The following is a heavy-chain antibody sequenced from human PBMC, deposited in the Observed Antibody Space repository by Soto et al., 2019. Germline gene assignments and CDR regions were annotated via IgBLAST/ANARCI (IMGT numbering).Heavy chain of an antibody. CDR3: ARHGPLTNNWNQLNC. CDR2: IYYNGST. V-gene: IGHV4-39*01. CDR1: GGSISSSPYY. D-gene: IGHD1-1*01. Sequence: QLQLQESGPGLVKPSETLSLTCTVSGGSISSSPYYWAWIRQPPGKGLQWIGNIYYNGSTFYKPSLRSRVTIYIDASKSHFSLGLSSVTASDTAVYYCARHGPLTNNWNQLNCWGQGTLVTVSS. J-gene: IGHJ4*02.